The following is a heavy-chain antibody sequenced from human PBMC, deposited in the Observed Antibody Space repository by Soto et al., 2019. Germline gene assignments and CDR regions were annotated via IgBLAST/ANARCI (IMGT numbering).Heavy chain of an antibody. D-gene: IGHD4-17*01. CDR2: INPSGGST. J-gene: IGHJ3*02. Sequence: ASVKVSCKASGYTFTSYYMHWVRQAPGQGLEWMGIINPSGGSTSYAQKFQGRVTMTRDTSTSTVYMELSSLRSEDTAVYYCAGDECYGGNSLYAFDIWGQGTMVTVSS. CDR1: GYTFTSYY. V-gene: IGHV1-46*01. CDR3: AGDECYGGNSLYAFDI.